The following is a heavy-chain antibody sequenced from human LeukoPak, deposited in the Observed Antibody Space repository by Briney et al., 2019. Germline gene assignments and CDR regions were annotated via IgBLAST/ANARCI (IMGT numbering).Heavy chain of an antibody. V-gene: IGHV4-34*01. CDR3: ARGPKRVGADY. CDR1: GGSFSGYY. Sequence: PSETLSLTCAVYGGSFSGYYWSWIRQPTGKGLEWIGEINHSGSTNYNPSLKSRVTISVDTSKNQFSLKLSSVTAADTAVYYCARGPKRVGADYWGQGTLVTVSS. J-gene: IGHJ4*02. D-gene: IGHD1-26*01. CDR2: INHSGST.